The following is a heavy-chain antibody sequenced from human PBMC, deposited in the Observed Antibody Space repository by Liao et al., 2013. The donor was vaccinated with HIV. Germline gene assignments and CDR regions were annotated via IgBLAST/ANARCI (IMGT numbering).Heavy chain of an antibody. D-gene: IGHD6-13*01. CDR3: ARAGPSSWYLRAEYFQH. J-gene: IGHJ1*01. Sequence: QVQLQESGPGLVKPSQTLSLTCTVSGGSISSGGYYWSWIRQPAGKGLECIGRIYPSGSTNYNPSLKSRVTISVDTSKNQFSVKLSSVTAADTAVYYCARAGPSSWYLRAEYFQHWGQGTLVTVSS. CDR1: GGSISSGGYY. CDR2: IYPSGST. V-gene: IGHV4-61*02.